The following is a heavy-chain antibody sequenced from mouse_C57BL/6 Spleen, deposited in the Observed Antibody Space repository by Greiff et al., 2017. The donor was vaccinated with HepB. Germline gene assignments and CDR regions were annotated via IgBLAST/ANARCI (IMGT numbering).Heavy chain of an antibody. CDR1: GFTFSDYG. CDR2: ISSGSSTI. V-gene: IGHV5-17*01. J-gene: IGHJ4*01. CDR3: ARDGYDYAMDY. D-gene: IGHD2-10*02. Sequence: EVQVVESGGGLVKPGGSLKLSCAASGFTFSDYGMHWVRQAPEKGLEWVAYISSGSSTIYYADTVKGRFTISRDNAKNTLCLQMTSLRSEDKAMYYWARDGYDYAMDYWGQGTSVTVSS.